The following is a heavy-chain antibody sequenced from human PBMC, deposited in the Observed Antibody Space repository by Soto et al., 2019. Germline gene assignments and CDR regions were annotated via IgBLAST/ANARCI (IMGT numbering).Heavy chain of an antibody. CDR2: INPHTSVT. J-gene: IGHJ5*02. D-gene: IGHD6-19*01. Sequence: ALVKVSSKASGYTFTGYYIHWVRQAPGQGLEWMGWINPHTSVTNYAQNFQCWVTMTRDTSISTVYMEMTRLKSDDTAVYYCARESSGVAGTRYPWGQGTRVAVSS. CDR3: ARESSGVAGTRYP. CDR1: GYTFTGYY. V-gene: IGHV1-2*04.